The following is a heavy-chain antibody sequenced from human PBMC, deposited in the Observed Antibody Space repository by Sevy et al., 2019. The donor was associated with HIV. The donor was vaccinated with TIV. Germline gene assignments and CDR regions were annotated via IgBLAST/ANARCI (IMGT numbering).Heavy chain of an antibody. CDR1: GDSISSNNFY. CDR2: IYYTGST. J-gene: IGHJ4*01. CDR3: AREAVALDY. Sequence: SETLSLTCTVSGDSISSNNFYWGWVRQPPEKGLEWIVSIYYTGSTYYNPSLKSRVTISVDTSKNQFSLKLTSVTAADTAVYYCAREAVALDYWGQGTLVTVSS. D-gene: IGHD6-19*01. V-gene: IGHV4-39*02.